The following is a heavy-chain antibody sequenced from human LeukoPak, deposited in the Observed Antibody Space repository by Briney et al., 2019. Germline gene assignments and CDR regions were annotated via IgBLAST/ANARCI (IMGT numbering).Heavy chain of an antibody. V-gene: IGHV1-46*01. CDR1: GYIFTSYF. Sequence: ASVKVSCKTSGYIFTSYFMHWVRQAPGQGLEWMGLINPSGGSTRYAQKFQGRVTMTRDMSTSTVYMELSSLRSEDTAVYYCARALPHRRLMDTTMEQHWFDPWGQGTLVTVSS. D-gene: IGHD5-18*01. CDR3: ARALPHRRLMDTTMEQHWFDP. J-gene: IGHJ5*02. CDR2: INPSGGST.